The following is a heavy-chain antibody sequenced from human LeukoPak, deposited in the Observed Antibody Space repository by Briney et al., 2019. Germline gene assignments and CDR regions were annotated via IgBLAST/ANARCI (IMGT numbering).Heavy chain of an antibody. J-gene: IGHJ3*02. CDR3: ARSGGDYAFDI. CDR2: ISYDGSNK. D-gene: IGHD2-21*02. CDR1: GFTFSSYA. Sequence: GRSLRLSCAASGFTFSSYAMHWVRQAPGKGREWVAVISYDGSNKYYADSVKGRFTISRDNSKNTLYLQMNSLRAEDTAVYYCARSGGDYAFDIWGQGTMVTVSS. V-gene: IGHV3-30*04.